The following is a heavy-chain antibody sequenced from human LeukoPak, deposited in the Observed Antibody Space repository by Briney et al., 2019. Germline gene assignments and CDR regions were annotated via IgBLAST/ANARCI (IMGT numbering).Heavy chain of an antibody. D-gene: IGHD6-13*01. Sequence: GGSLRLSCAASGFTFSSYEMNWVRQAPGKGLEWVGRIKSKTDGGTTDYAAPVKGRFTISRDDSKNTLYLQMNSLKTEDTAVYYCTTALPGYSSSWYYFDYWGQGTLVTVSS. CDR3: TTALPGYSSSWYYFDY. CDR1: GFTFSSYE. V-gene: IGHV3-15*01. J-gene: IGHJ4*02. CDR2: IKSKTDGGTT.